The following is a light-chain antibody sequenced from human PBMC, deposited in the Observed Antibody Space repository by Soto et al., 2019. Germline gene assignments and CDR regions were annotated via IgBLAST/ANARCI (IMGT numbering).Light chain of an antibody. J-gene: IGLJ1*01. CDR1: SGHSSYA. Sequence: QLVLTQSPSASASLGASVKFTCTLSSGHSSYAIAWHQQQPEKGPRYLMKLNSDGSHSKGDGIPDRFPGSSSGAERYLTISSLQSEDEADYYCQTWGTGIHVFGTGTKLTVL. CDR2: LNSDGSH. V-gene: IGLV4-69*01. CDR3: QTWGTGIHV.